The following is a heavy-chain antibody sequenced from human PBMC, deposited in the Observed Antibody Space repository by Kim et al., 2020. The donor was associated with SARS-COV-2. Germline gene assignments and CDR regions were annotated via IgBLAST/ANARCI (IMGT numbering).Heavy chain of an antibody. Sequence: GGSLRLSCAASGFTFSSYGMHWVRQAPGKGLEWVAVIWYDGSNKYYADSVKGRFTISRDNSKNTLYLQMNSLRAEDTAVYYCAREGREYQPLTYGPSPYYYYGMDVWGQGTTVTVSS. V-gene: IGHV3-33*01. CDR1: GFTFSSYG. CDR2: IWYDGSNK. CDR3: AREGREYQPLTYGPSPYYYYGMDV. D-gene: IGHD2-2*01. J-gene: IGHJ6*02.